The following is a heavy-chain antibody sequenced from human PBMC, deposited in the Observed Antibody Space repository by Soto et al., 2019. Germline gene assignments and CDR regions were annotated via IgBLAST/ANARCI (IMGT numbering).Heavy chain of an antibody. V-gene: IGHV3-48*01. CDR1: GFTFTGDS. CDR2: ISSSSSTI. J-gene: IGHJ6*02. CDR3: ARFYYDSSGYLPSPYYYYYGMDV. D-gene: IGHD3-22*01. Sequence: PGGSLKLSFASHGFTFTGDSMEWVGQAPGQGLEWVSYISSSSSTILYTDSVKGRFTVSRDNAKNSLYLQMNSLRAEDTAVYYCARFYYDSSGYLPSPYYYYYGMDVWGQGT.